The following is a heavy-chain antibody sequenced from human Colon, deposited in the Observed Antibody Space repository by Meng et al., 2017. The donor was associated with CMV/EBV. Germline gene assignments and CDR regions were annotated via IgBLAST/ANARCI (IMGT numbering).Heavy chain of an antibody. CDR3: ATSFYGGLP. D-gene: IGHD2/OR15-2a*01. Sequence: QVQLVQSGAEVKKPGASVKVSCKASGYTFITHAINWVRQAPGQGLEWMGWFNPDNGNINYAQKLQGRVTLTTDTSTSTAYMELRSLRSDDTAVYYCATSFYGGLPWGQGTLVTVSS. V-gene: IGHV1-18*01. CDR1: GYTFITHA. CDR2: FNPDNGNI. J-gene: IGHJ5*02.